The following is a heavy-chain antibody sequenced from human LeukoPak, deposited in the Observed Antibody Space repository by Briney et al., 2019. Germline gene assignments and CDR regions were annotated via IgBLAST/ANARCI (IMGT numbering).Heavy chain of an antibody. CDR1: GGSISSSSYY. J-gene: IGHJ6*03. V-gene: IGHV4-39*07. CDR3: ARGRKVAVFGYYYMDV. D-gene: IGHD3-16*01. CDR2: IYYSGST. Sequence: SETLSLTCTVSGGSISSSSYYWGWIRQPPGKGLEWIGSIYYSGSTYYNPSLKSRVTISVDTSKNQFSLKLSSVTAADTAVYYCARGRKVAVFGYYYMDVWGKGTTVTVSS.